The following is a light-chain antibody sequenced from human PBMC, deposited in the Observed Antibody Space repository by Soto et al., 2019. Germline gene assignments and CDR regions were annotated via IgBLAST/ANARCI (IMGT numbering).Light chain of an antibody. V-gene: IGKV1-5*01. CDR3: QQYNSYSWT. J-gene: IGKJ1*01. CDR1: QSSSRW. Sequence: DSQMTQSPSTLSASGGDRGTITCRASQSSSRWLAWYQQKPGKAPKLLIYDASSLESDVPSRFSGSGSGTEFTLSISSLHPDDFATYYCQQYNSYSWTFGQGNKVEIK. CDR2: DAS.